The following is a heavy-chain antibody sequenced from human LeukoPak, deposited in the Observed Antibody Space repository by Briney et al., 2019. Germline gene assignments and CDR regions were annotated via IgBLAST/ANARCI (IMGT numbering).Heavy chain of an antibody. D-gene: IGHD1-26*01. V-gene: IGHV4-34*01. J-gene: IGHJ4*02. CDR3: ARQLQWELNY. CDR1: GGSFSGYY. CDR2: INHSGST. Sequence: SETLSLTCAVYGGSFSGYYWSWIRQPPGKGLEWIGEINHSGSTNYNPSLKSRVTISVDTSRNQFSLKLSSVTAADTAVYYCARQLQWELNYWGQGTLVTVSS.